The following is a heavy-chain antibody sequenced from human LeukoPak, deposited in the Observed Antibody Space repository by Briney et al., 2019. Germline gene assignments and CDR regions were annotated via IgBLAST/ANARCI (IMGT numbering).Heavy chain of an antibody. CDR1: GFTFSSYA. CDR2: ISGSGGST. V-gene: IGHV3-23*01. CDR3: ARGAYSDSSGYYC. Sequence: GGSLRLSCAASGFTFSSYAMSWVRQAPGKGLEWVSAISGSGGSTYYADSVKGRFTISRDNSKNTLYPQMNSLRAEDAAVYYCARGAYSDSSGYYCWGQGTLVTVSS. D-gene: IGHD3-22*01. J-gene: IGHJ4*02.